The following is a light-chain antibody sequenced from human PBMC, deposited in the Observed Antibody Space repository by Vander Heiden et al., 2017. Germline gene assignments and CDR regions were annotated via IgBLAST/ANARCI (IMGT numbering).Light chain of an antibody. CDR3: QQLNSYPPL. CDR2: AAS. V-gene: IGKV1-9*01. J-gene: IGKJ3*01. CDR1: QGISSY. Sequence: DIHFTQPPSFLSAAVGDRVTITCRASQGISSYLAWYQQKPGKAPKLLIYAASTLQSGVPSRFSGSGSGTEFTLTISSLQPEDFATYYCQQLNSYPPLFGPGTKVDIK.